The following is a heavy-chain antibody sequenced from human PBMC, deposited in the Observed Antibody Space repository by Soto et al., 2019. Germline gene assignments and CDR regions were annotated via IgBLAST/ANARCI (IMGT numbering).Heavy chain of an antibody. V-gene: IGHV3-30*18. CDR1: GFTFSSYG. CDR2: ISYDGSNK. D-gene: IGHD3-10*01. Sequence: GGSLRLSCAASGFTFSSYGMHLVRQAPGKGLEWVAVISYDGSNKYYADSVKGRFTISRDNSKNTLYLQMNSLRAEDRAVYYCAKAGGSGSYYNGYFDYWGQGTLVTVS. CDR3: AKAGGSGSYYNGYFDY. J-gene: IGHJ4*02.